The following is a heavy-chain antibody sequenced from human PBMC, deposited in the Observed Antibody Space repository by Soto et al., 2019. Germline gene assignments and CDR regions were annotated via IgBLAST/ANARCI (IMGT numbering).Heavy chain of an antibody. Sequence: QVQLVQSGAEVKKPGSSVKVSCKAPGGSFSSYAINWVRQAPGQGLEWMGGIIPMSATRTYAQKFQDRVTFTADESSTTVYMELSSLQSEDTAVYYCARPIRYYDVWRDYPPFDYWGQGTLVTVSS. V-gene: IGHV1-69*01. CDR2: IIPMSATR. CDR1: GGSFSSYA. D-gene: IGHD3-3*01. CDR3: ARPIRYYDVWRDYPPFDY. J-gene: IGHJ4*02.